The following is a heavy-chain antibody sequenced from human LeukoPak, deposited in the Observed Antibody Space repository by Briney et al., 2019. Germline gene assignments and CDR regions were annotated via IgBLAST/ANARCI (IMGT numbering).Heavy chain of an antibody. J-gene: IGHJ4*02. CDR3: AKDRDYYGSGTYRDSIDY. CDR1: GFTFSSHL. Sequence: GGSLRLSCAASGFTFSSHLMHWVRQAPGKGLVWVAVISYDGSNKYYADSVKGRFTISRDNSKNTLYLQMNSLRAEDTAVYYCAKDRDYYGSGTYRDSIDYWGQGTLVTVSS. CDR2: ISYDGSNK. V-gene: IGHV3-30*04. D-gene: IGHD3-10*01.